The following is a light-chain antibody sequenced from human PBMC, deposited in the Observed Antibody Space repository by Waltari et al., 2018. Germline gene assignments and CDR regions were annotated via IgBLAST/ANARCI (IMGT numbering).Light chain of an antibody. Sequence: DIQMTQSPSTLSVSVGDRVTISCRASQSVGTWLAWYQQKPGKAPKLLIYMASSLESGVPSRFSGSGSGTEFTLTISGLQPDDFATYFCQQYSSFSTFGQGTKV. CDR3: QQYSSFST. CDR1: QSVGTW. J-gene: IGKJ2*01. V-gene: IGKV1-5*03. CDR2: MAS.